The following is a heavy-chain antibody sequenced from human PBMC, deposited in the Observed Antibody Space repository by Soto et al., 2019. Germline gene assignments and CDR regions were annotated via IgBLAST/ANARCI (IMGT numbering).Heavy chain of an antibody. CDR2: IYSGGST. J-gene: IGHJ4*02. CDR3: ARDVTRHGPDY. Sequence: GGSLRLSCAASGFTFSSNYMSWVRQAPGKGLEWVSVIYSGGSTYYADSVKGRFTISRDNSKNTLYLQMNSLRAEDTAVYYCARDVTRHGPDYWGQGTLVTVSS. CDR1: GFTFSSNY. D-gene: IGHD6-6*01. V-gene: IGHV3-66*01.